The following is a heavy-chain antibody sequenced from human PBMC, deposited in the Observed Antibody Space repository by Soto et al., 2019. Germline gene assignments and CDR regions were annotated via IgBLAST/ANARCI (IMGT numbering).Heavy chain of an antibody. CDR1: GGSISSSNW. Sequence: QVQLQESGPGLVKPSGTLSLTCTVSGGSISSSNWWSWVRQTPGKGLEWIAEIYHSGNSNYNPSLRSRVTISVVKSKNQFSLNLSPVTAADTAIYYCARLKKTPNDAFDIWGQGTMVTVSS. J-gene: IGHJ3*02. CDR3: ARLKKTPNDAFDI. CDR2: IYHSGNS. V-gene: IGHV4-4*02.